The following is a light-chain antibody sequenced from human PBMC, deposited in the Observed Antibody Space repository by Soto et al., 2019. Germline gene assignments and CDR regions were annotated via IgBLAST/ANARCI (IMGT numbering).Light chain of an antibody. J-gene: IGKJ4*01. CDR3: QQYDNLPLT. V-gene: IGKV1-33*01. CDR2: DAS. CDR1: QDIKNY. Sequence: DIQMTQSPSTLSSSLGDSVTITCRASQDIKNYLNWYQQKSGKAPKILIYDASDLETGVPSRLSGSGSGTDFNFTINRLQPEDIATYYCQQYDNLPLTCGGGTKVDIK.